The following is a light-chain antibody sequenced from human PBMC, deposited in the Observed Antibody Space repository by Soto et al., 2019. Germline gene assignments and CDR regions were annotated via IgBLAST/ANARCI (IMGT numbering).Light chain of an antibody. V-gene: IGKV3-15*01. J-gene: IGKJ3*01. CDR2: GAS. CDR3: QQYNKWPLFT. CDR1: QTVDTN. Sequence: EVVLTQSPATLSVSPGERATLSCRASQTVDTNLAWYQQRPGQAPRLLIYGASTRATGIPARFSGSGSGSEFTLTISSLQSDDFAVYCCQQYNKWPLFTFGPGTRVDNK.